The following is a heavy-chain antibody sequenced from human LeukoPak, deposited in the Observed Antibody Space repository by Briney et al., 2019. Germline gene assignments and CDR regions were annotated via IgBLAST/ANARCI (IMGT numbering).Heavy chain of an antibody. CDR3: AREYYDSSGYYPHDAFDI. CDR1: GFTFSSYW. V-gene: IGHV3-74*01. Sequence: GGSLRLSCAASGFTFSSYWMHWVRQAPGKGLVWVSRINSDGSSTSYADSVKGRFTISRDNAKNTLYLQMNSLRAEDTAVYYCAREYYDSSGYYPHDAFDIWGQGTMVTVSS. D-gene: IGHD3-22*01. CDR2: INSDGSST. J-gene: IGHJ3*02.